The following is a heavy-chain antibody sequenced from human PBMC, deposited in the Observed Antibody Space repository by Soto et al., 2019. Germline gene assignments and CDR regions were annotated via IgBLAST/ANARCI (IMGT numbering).Heavy chain of an antibody. CDR2: ISAYNGNT. J-gene: IGHJ5*02. CDR3: ARVTVLRYFDWLSPPDKNWFDP. CDR1: GYTLTSYG. Sequence: ASVKVSCKASGYTLTSYGISWVRQAPGQGLEWMGWISAYNGNTNYAQKLQGRVTMTTDTSTSTAYMERRSLRSDDTSVYYCARVTVLRYFDWLSPPDKNWFDPWGQGTLGTVSS. V-gene: IGHV1-18*04. D-gene: IGHD3-9*01.